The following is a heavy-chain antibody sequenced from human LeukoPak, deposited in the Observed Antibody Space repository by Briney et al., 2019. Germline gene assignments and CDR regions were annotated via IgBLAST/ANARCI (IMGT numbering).Heavy chain of an antibody. V-gene: IGHV4-59*01. D-gene: IGHD3-22*01. Sequence: SETLSLTCTASGVSIKSYYWSWIRQPPGKGLEWIGYIYDSGSTNYNPSLKSRVTISLDAAKDQFSLRLSSVTAADTALYYCARVRWLNAYYHYYYMDVWGKGTTVTVSS. CDR1: GVSIKSYY. J-gene: IGHJ6*03. CDR2: IYDSGST. CDR3: ARVRWLNAYYHYYYMDV.